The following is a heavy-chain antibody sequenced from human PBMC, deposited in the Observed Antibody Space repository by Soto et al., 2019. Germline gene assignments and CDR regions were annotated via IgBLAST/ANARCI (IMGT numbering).Heavy chain of an antibody. CDR2: VYYTGSTIT. D-gene: IGHD5-12*01. CDR3: AKYRRADAEGYRLDF. V-gene: IGHV4-59*01. Sequence: SETLSLTCSVSGASINNYYWSWIRQPPGKGLEWIGFVYYTGSTITKYNPSLQSRVAMSVDSSKNQFSLKVTSMTAADTAIYYCAKYRRADAEGYRLDFWGPGTLVTLSS. J-gene: IGHJ4*02. CDR1: GASINNYY.